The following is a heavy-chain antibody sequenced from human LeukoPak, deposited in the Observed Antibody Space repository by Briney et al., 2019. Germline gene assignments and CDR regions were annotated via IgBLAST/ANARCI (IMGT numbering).Heavy chain of an antibody. CDR1: DYAFTSYG. Sequence: GASVKVSCKAPDYAFTSYGITWVRQAPGQGLEWMGWINPNSGGTNYAQKFQGKVTMTRDTSISTAYMDLSGLRSDDTAVYYCARGFVVRGVSLIRPPLSGAFHIWGQGTMVTVSS. D-gene: IGHD3-10*01. V-gene: IGHV1-2*02. CDR2: INPNSGGT. J-gene: IGHJ3*02. CDR3: ARGFVVRGVSLIRPPLSGAFHI.